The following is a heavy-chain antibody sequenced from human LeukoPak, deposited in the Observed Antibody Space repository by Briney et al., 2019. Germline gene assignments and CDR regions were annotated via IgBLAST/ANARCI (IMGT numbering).Heavy chain of an antibody. CDR1: GYTLTSYG. CDR2: IRAYNGNT. CDR3: ARDNWNPPDVFDI. J-gene: IGHJ3*02. D-gene: IGHD1-1*01. V-gene: IGHV1-18*01. Sequence: ASVKVSCKASGYTLTSYGISWVRQAPGQGLEWMGWIRAYNGNTNYAQKLQGRVTMTTDTSTSTAYMELRSLRSDDTAEYYCARDNWNPPDVFDIWGQGTMVTVSS.